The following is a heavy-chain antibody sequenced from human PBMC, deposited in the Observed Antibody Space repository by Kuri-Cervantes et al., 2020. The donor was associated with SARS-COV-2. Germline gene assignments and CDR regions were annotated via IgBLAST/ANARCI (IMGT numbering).Heavy chain of an antibody. D-gene: IGHD2-21*01. CDR1: GFTFSSYA. J-gene: IGHJ6*03. V-gene: IGHV3-73*01. CDR2: IRSKANSYAT. CDR3: TRALLGYYYYMDV. Sequence: GGSLRLSCAASGFTFSSYAMSWVRQAPGKGLEWVGRIRSKANSYATAYAASVKGRFTISRDDSKNTACLQMNSLKTEDTAVYYRTRALLGYYYYMDVWGKGTTVTVSS.